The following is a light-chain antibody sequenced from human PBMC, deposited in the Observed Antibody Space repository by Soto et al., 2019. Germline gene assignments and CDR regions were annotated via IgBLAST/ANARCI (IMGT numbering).Light chain of an antibody. Sequence: EIMMTQSPCTLSLSPGERATLSCRASQSVSNNYLAWYQQKPGQAPRLLIYGASSRATGIPDRFSGSGSGTDFTLTISRLEPEDFAVYYCQQYGSSSSITFGQGTRLEI. CDR3: QQYGSSSSIT. CDR2: GAS. CDR1: QSVSNNY. V-gene: IGKV3-20*01. J-gene: IGKJ5*01.